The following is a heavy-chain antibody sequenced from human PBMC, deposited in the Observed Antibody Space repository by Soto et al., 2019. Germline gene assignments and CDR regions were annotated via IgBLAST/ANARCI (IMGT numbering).Heavy chain of an antibody. CDR1: GFSFSNAW. V-gene: IGHV3-15*07. CDR3: TTGSVEGF. Sequence: EVQLVDSGGGLVKPGGSLRLSCEASGFSFSNAWMNWVRQAPGKGLEWVGRIKTRDAGERTNYAASVQGRFTISRDDSKNTLYLQMNSLKTEDTAVYYCTTGSVEGFWGQGTTVTVSS. D-gene: IGHD2-15*01. CDR2: IKTRDAGERT. J-gene: IGHJ6*02.